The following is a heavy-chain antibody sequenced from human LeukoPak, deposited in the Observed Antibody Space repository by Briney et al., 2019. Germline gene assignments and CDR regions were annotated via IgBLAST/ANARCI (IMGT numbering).Heavy chain of an antibody. CDR2: IYYNGST. CDR1: GGSISSSSYY. J-gene: IGHJ5*02. CDR3: ASPYYGSGSYNWFDP. V-gene: IGHV4-39*01. Sequence: PSETLSLTCTVSGGSISSSSYYWGWIRQPPGKGLEWLGSIYYNGSTYYNPSLKSRVTISVDTSKNQFSLKLSSVTAADTAVYYCASPYYGSGSYNWFDPWGQGTLVTVSS. D-gene: IGHD3-10*01.